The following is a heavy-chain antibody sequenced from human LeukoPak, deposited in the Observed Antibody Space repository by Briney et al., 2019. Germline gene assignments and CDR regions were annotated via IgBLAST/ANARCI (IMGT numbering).Heavy chain of an antibody. V-gene: IGHV3-23*01. D-gene: IGHD2-21*01. CDR1: GFTFSSYG. CDR3: ARGSILWWENWFDP. Sequence: HPGGSLRLSCAASGFTFSSYGMSWVRQAPGKGLEWVSAISGSGGSTYYADSVKGRFTISRDNAKNSLYLQMNSLRAEDTAVYYCARGSILWWENWFDPWGQGTLVTVSS. CDR2: ISGSGGST. J-gene: IGHJ5*02.